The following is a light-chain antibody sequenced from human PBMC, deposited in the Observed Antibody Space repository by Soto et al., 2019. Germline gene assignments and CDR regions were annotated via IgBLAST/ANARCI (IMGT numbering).Light chain of an antibody. Sequence: DIQMTQSPSTVSASVGDRVTITCRASQSITNRLAWYQQKPGKAPKVLIYDASNLESGVPSRFSGSGSGTEFILTISSLQPDAFATYYCQHYGGLWTFGQGTRVDIK. J-gene: IGKJ1*01. V-gene: IGKV1-5*01. CDR3: QHYGGLWT. CDR2: DAS. CDR1: QSITNR.